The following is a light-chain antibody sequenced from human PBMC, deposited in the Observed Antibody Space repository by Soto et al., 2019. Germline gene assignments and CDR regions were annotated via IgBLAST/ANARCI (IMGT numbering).Light chain of an antibody. CDR2: DVS. CDR1: QSVSSF. J-gene: IGKJ2*03. Sequence: EIVLTQSPVTLSLSPGDRATLSCRPSQSVSSFLAWYQQKPGQPPRLLIYDVSNRAAGIAARFNGSESGTDFTLTISSLETEDFEVYYGKTRTAWPPVYSVCQGTKLEIK. V-gene: IGKV3-11*01. CDR3: KTRTAWPPVYS.